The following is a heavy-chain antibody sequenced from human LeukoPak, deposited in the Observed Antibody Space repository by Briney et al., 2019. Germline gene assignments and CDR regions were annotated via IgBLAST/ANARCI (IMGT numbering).Heavy chain of an antibody. CDR2: ISWNSGSI. V-gene: IGHV3-9*01. J-gene: IGHJ4*02. D-gene: IGHD3-10*01. CDR3: AKDIGYYGSGSPFDY. Sequence: GGSLRLSCAASGFTFDDYATHWVRQAPGKGLEWVSGISWNSGSIGYADSVKGRFTISRDNAKNSLYLQMNSLRAEDTALYYCAKDIGYYGSGSPFDYWGQGTLVTVSS. CDR1: GFTFDDYA.